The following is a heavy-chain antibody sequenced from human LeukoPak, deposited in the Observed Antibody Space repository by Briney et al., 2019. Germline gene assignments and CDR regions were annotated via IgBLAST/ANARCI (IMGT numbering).Heavy chain of an antibody. CDR3: AKDFRGLLFAFSH. CDR1: GFTFSSYA. J-gene: IGHJ4*02. CDR2: ISGSGGST. Sequence: GGSLRLSCAASGFTFSSYAMSWVRQAPGKGLEWVSAISGSGGSTYYADSVKGRFTISRDNSKNTLYLQMNSLRAEDTALYYCAKDFRGLLFAFSHWGQGTLVTVSS. V-gene: IGHV3-23*01. D-gene: IGHD2-21*01.